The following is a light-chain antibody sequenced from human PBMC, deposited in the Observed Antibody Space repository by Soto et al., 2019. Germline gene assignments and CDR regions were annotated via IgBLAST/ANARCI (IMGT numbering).Light chain of an antibody. CDR2: YPS. CDR1: QSVSSNY. Sequence: EIVLTQSPGTLSLSPGERASLSCRASQSVSSNYLAWFQQKPGQAPRLLSSYPSSRATGIPDRFSGSGSGTDFTLTISNLQSEDFAVYFCQQYHNWPPITFGQGTRLEIK. CDR3: QQYHNWPPIT. V-gene: IGKV3-20*01. J-gene: IGKJ5*01.